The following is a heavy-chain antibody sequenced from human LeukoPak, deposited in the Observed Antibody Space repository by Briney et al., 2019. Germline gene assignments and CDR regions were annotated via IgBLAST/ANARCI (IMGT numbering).Heavy chain of an antibody. V-gene: IGHV4-61*02. D-gene: IGHD6-19*01. Sequence: SETLSLTCTVSGGSISSGSYYWSWIRQPAGKGLEWIGRIYTSGSTNYNPSLKSRVTISVDTSKNQFFLKLSSVTAADTAVYYCAKATYSSGWYSDYWGQGTLVTVSS. CDR1: GGSISSGSYY. J-gene: IGHJ4*02. CDR3: AKATYSSGWYSDY. CDR2: IYTSGST.